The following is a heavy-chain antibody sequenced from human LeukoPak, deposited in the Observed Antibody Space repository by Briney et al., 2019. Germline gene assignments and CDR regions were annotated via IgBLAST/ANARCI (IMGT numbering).Heavy chain of an antibody. Sequence: GGSLRLSCAASGFTVSSNYMSWVRQAPGKGLEWVSVIYSGGSTYYADSVKGRFTISRDNSKNTLYLQMNSLRAEDTAVYYCARGGGGSGSYYTNPFDYWGQGTLVTVSS. V-gene: IGHV3-66*01. CDR3: ARGGGGSGSYYTNPFDY. J-gene: IGHJ4*02. D-gene: IGHD3-10*01. CDR2: IYSGGST. CDR1: GFTVSSNY.